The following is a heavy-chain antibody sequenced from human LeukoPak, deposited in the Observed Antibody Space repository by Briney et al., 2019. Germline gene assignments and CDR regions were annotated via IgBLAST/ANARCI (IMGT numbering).Heavy chain of an antibody. Sequence: PGGSLRLSCPASGFTFSSYAMSWVRQAPGKGLEWVSAISGSGGSTYYADSVKGRFTISRYKSKNTLYLQMNGLRADDTAIYYCSSSCRYSSRGYFYCWGQGTLVTASS. J-gene: IGHJ4*02. D-gene: IGHD6-13*01. V-gene: IGHV3-23*01. CDR2: ISGSGGST. CDR1: GFTFSSYA. CDR3: SSSCRYSSRGYFYC.